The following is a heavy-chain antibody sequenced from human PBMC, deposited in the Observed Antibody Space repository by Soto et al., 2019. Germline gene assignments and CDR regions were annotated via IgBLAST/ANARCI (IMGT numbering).Heavy chain of an antibody. CDR1: GFTFSSYD. CDR3: ARGGHYDIWTGYTHYYYYMDV. J-gene: IGHJ6*03. D-gene: IGHD3-9*01. CDR2: IGTAGDT. V-gene: IGHV3-13*01. Sequence: EVQLVESGGGLVQPGGSLRLSCAASGFTFSSYDMHWVRQATGKGLEWVSAIGTAGDTYYPGSVKGRFTISRENAKNFLYLQMNGLRAGDTAVYYCARGGHYDIWTGYTHYYYYMDVWGKGTTVTVSS.